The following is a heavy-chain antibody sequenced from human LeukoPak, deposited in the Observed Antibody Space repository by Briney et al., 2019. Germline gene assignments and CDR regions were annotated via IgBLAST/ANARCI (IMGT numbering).Heavy chain of an antibody. Sequence: PGGSLRLSCAASGFTFSSYGMHWVRQAPGKGLEWVAFIRYDGSNKYYADSVKGRFTISRDNSKNTLYLQMNSLRAEDTAVYYCAKDDCSSTSCQKGDAFDIWGQGTMVTVSS. CDR3: AKDDCSSTSCQKGDAFDI. CDR2: IRYDGSNK. V-gene: IGHV3-30*02. J-gene: IGHJ3*02. CDR1: GFTFSSYG. D-gene: IGHD2-2*01.